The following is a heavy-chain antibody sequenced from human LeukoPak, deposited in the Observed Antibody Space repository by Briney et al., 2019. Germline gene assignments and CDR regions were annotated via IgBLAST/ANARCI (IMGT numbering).Heavy chain of an antibody. CDR1: GGTFSSYA. V-gene: IGHV1-69*05. CDR2: TIPIFGTA. Sequence: SVKVSCKASGGTFSSYAISWVRQAPGQGLEWMGGTIPIFGTANYAQKFQGRVTITTDESTSTAYMELSSLRSEDTAVYYCAGTPIHIRAKDAFDIWGQGTMVTVSS. D-gene: IGHD2-15*01. CDR3: AGTPIHIRAKDAFDI. J-gene: IGHJ3*02.